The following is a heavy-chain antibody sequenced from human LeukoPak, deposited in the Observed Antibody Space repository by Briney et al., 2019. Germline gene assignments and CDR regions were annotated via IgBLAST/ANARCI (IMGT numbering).Heavy chain of an antibody. Sequence: GGSLRLSCAASGFTFSSYGMHWVRQAPGKGLEWEAFIRYDGSNKYYAESVKGRFTISRDNSKNTLYLQMNSLRAEDTAVYYCAKGSNIVATIFWGQGTLVTVSS. D-gene: IGHD5-12*01. V-gene: IGHV3-30*02. J-gene: IGHJ4*02. CDR3: AKGSNIVATIF. CDR1: GFTFSSYG. CDR2: IRYDGSNK.